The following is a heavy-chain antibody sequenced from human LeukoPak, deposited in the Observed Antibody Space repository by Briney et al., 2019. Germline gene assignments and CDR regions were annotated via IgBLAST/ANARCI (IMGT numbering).Heavy chain of an antibody. CDR3: ARGGLGNYDILTGNYKYYYYMDV. J-gene: IGHJ6*03. CDR1: GYTFTSYY. V-gene: IGHV1-46*01. CDR2: INPSGGTT. D-gene: IGHD3-9*01. Sequence: ASVKVSCKASGYTFTSYYIHWVRQAPGQGLEWMGKINPSGGTTTNAQTFLGRLTMTRDTSTNTVYMELSSLRSEDTAVYYCARGGLGNYDILTGNYKYYYYMDVWDEGTTVTVSS.